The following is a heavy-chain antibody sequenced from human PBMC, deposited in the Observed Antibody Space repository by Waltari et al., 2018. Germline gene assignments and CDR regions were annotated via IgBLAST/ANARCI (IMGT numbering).Heavy chain of an antibody. CDR3: ARGSGRQLTY. D-gene: IGHD6-13*01. J-gene: IGHJ4*02. CDR2: IYYSGTT. CDR1: GGSMSNYY. Sequence: QVQLQESGPGLVKPSETLSLTCHVSGGSMSNYYWSWLRQPPGKGLEWSGYIYYSGTTNYNPSLKSRVTMSVDTSKNQFSLKLTSVTAADTAVYYCARGSGRQLTYWGQGTLVTVSS. V-gene: IGHV4-59*01.